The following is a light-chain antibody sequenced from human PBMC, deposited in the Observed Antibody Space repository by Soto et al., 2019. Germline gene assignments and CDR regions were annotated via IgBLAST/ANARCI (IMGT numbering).Light chain of an antibody. Sequence: DIQMTQSPSTLSASVGDRVTITCRASQSISSWLAWYQQKPGKAPKVLIYDASSLESGVPSRFSGSGSGTEFTLTISSLQPDDFATYYCQQYNSYWTFGQGTNV. CDR1: QSISSW. J-gene: IGKJ1*01. CDR3: QQYNSYWT. CDR2: DAS. V-gene: IGKV1-5*01.